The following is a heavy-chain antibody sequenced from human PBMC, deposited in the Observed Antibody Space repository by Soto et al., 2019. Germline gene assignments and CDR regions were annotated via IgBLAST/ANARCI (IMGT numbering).Heavy chain of an antibody. CDR2: IYHSGST. D-gene: IGHD3-10*01. CDR3: ARCPVGSGTSGWFDP. V-gene: IGHV4-4*02. J-gene: IGHJ5*02. Sequence: SETLSLTCAVSGGSISSSNWWSWVRQPPGKGLEWIGEIYHSGSTNYNPSLKSRVTISVDKSKNQFSLKLSSVTAADTAVYYCARCPVGSGTSGWFDPWGQGTLVTVSS. CDR1: GGSISSSNW.